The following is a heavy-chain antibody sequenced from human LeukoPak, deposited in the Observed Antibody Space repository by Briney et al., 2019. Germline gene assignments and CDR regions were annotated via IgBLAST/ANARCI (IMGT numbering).Heavy chain of an antibody. D-gene: IGHD3-3*01. CDR3: ARERKITIFGVACDY. V-gene: IGHV1-2*06. CDR2: INPNGGGT. CDR1: GYTFTGYY. J-gene: IGHJ4*02. Sequence: ASVKVSCKASGYTFTGYYIHWVRQAPGQGLEWMGRINPNGGGTNYAQKLQGRVTMTSDTSISTAYMELRRLRPDDTAVYYCARERKITIFGVACDYWGQGPLVTVSS.